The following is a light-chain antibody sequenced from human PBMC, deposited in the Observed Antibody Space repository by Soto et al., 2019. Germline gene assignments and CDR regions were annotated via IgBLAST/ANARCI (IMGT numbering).Light chain of an antibody. CDR2: GAS. CDR3: LQHGGYPRT. Sequence: DIQMTQSPSSLSASVGDTVTITCRASQDIRNDLGWYQQKPGKAPQRLIFGASNLHSGVPSRFSGSGSGTEFTLTISSVQPEDFATYFGLQHGGYPRTFGQGTRLEIK. J-gene: IGKJ5*01. V-gene: IGKV1-17*01. CDR1: QDIRND.